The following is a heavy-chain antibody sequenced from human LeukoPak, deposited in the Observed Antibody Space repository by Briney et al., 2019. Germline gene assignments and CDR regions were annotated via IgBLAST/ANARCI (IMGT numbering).Heavy chain of an antibody. V-gene: IGHV3-30-3*01. CDR3: ARDSKYSSSFLFDP. J-gene: IGHJ5*02. D-gene: IGHD6-13*01. CDR1: GFTFSSYA. CDR2: ISYDGSNK. Sequence: GGSLRLSCAASGFTFSSYAMHWVRQAPGKGLEWVAVISYDGSNKYYADSVKGRFTISRDNSKNTLYLQMNSLRAEDTAMYYCARDSKYSSSFLFDPWGQGTLVTVSS.